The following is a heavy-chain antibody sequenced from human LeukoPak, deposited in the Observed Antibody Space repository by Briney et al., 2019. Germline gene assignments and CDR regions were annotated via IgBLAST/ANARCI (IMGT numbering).Heavy chain of an antibody. V-gene: IGHV4-61*05. J-gene: IGHJ5*02. CDR1: GGSISSSSYY. D-gene: IGHD3-22*01. CDR2: IYYSGST. CDR3: ASPPTYYYDSSGYYP. Sequence: SETLSLTCTVSGGSISSSSYYWGWIRQPPGKGLEWIGYIYYSGSTNYNPSLKSRVTISLEMSNHQFSLKLTSVTAADTAVYYCASPPTYYYDSSGYYPWGQGTLVTVSS.